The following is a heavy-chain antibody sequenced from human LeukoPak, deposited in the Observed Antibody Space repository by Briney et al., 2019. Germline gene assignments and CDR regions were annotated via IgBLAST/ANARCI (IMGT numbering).Heavy chain of an antibody. CDR3: ARGPYIVVVPAANSWFDP. J-gene: IGHJ5*02. CDR1: GGSISSGSYY. V-gene: IGHV4-61*02. Sequence: SETLSLTRTVSGGSISSGSYYWSWIRQPAGKGLEWIGRICTSGSTNYNPSLKSRVTISVDTSKNQFSLKLSSVTAADTAVYYCARGPYIVVVPAANSWFDPWGQGTLVTVSS. CDR2: ICTSGST. D-gene: IGHD2-2*01.